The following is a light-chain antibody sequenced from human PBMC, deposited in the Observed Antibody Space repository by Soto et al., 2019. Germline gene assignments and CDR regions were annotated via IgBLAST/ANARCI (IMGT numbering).Light chain of an antibody. CDR3: QTWVTGIHV. J-gene: IGLJ1*01. Sequence: QLVLTQSPSASASLGASVKLTCTLRSGHSSYAIAWHQQQPEKGPRYLMKLNSDGSHSKGDGIPDRFSGSSSGAERYLTISSLQSEDEADYYCQTWVTGIHVFGTGTKLTVL. CDR1: SGHSSYA. V-gene: IGLV4-69*01. CDR2: LNSDGSH.